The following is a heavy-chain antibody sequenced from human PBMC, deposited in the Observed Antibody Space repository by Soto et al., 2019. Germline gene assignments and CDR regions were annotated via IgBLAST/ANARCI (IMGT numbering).Heavy chain of an antibody. J-gene: IGHJ5*02. CDR1: GGSISSYY. D-gene: IGHD3-22*01. Sequence: PSETLSLTCTVCGGSISSYYCSWIRQPAGKGLEWIGRIYTSGITNYNPSLKSRVTMSVDTSKNQFSLKLSSVTAADTAVYYCARDNAYYDPSGYHTKWFDPWGQGTLVAVSS. CDR2: IYTSGIT. V-gene: IGHV4-4*07. CDR3: ARDNAYYDPSGYHTKWFDP.